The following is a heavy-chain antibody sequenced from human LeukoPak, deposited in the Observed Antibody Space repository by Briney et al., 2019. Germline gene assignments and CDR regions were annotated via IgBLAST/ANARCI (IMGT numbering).Heavy chain of an antibody. D-gene: IGHD6-13*01. Sequence: GGSLRLSCAASGFTFSSYSMNWVRQAPGKGLEWVSSISSSSSYIYYADSVKGRFTISRHNSKNTLYLQMNSLRAEDTAVYYCARLIAAADHFDYWGQGTLVTVSS. V-gene: IGHV3-21*04. CDR3: ARLIAAADHFDY. CDR1: GFTFSSYS. J-gene: IGHJ4*02. CDR2: ISSSSSYI.